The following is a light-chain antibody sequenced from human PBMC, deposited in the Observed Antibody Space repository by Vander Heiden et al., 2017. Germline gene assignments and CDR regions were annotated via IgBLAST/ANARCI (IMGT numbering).Light chain of an antibody. V-gene: IGLV3-1*01. CDR1: KLGDKY. J-gene: IGLJ2*01. CDR3: QAWDSSTVV. Sequence: SYAPTQPHSVSVSPGQTASITCSGDKLGDKYACWYQQKPGQSPVLVIYQDSKRPSGIPERFSGSNSGNTATLTISGTQAMDEADYYCQAWDSSTVVFGGGTKLTVL. CDR2: QDS.